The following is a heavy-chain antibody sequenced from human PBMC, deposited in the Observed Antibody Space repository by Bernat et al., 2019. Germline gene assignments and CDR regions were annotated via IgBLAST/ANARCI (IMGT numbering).Heavy chain of an antibody. CDR1: GYTFTSYD. D-gene: IGHD2-2*01. CDR2: MNPNSGNT. J-gene: IGHJ3*02. Sequence: QVQLVQSGAEVKKPGASVKVSCKASGYTFTSYDINWVRQATGQGLEWMGWMNPNSGNTGYAQKFQGRVTMTRNTSISTAYMELSSLRSEDTAVYYCAVLGYCSGTSCYARAFDIWGQGTMVTVSS. CDR3: AVLGYCSGTSCYARAFDI. V-gene: IGHV1-8*01.